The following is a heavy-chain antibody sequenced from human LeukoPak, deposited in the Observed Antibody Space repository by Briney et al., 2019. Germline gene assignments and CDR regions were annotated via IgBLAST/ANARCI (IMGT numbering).Heavy chain of an antibody. V-gene: IGHV4-39*07. CDR3: ARLMHSSGYYYYYYYYMDV. CDR2: IYYSGST. Sequence: KPSETLSLTCTVSGGSISSSSYYWGWIRQPPGKGLEWIGSIYYSGSTNYNPSLKSRVTISVDTSKNQFSLKLSSVTAADTAVYYCARLMHSSGYYYYYYYYMDVWGKGTTVTVSS. CDR1: GGSISSSSYY. D-gene: IGHD3-22*01. J-gene: IGHJ6*03.